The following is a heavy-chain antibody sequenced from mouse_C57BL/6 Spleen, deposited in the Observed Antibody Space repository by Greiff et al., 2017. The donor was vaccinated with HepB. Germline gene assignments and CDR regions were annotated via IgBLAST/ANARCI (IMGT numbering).Heavy chain of an antibody. V-gene: IGHV1-80*01. J-gene: IGHJ2*01. Sequence: QVQLKESGAELVKPGASVKISCKASGYAFSSYWMNWVKQRPGKGLEWIGQIYPGDGDTNYNGKFKGKATLTADKSSSTAYMQLSSLTSEDSAVYFCAREVDGYYVYFDYWGQGTTLTVSS. CDR1: GYAFSSYW. CDR2: IYPGDGDT. CDR3: AREVDGYYVYFDY. D-gene: IGHD2-3*01.